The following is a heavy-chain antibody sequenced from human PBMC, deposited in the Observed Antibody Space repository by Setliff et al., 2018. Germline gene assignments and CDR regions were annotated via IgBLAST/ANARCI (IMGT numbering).Heavy chain of an antibody. J-gene: IGHJ4*02. Sequence: PSETLSLTCSVPGDSISTFSYYWGWIRQPPGKGLEWIGRIYHGGDTYYNASLKSRLTISVDTSKNQFSLKLRSVTAADTAVYYCARTGTYRYFDYWGQGALVTVSS. CDR1: GDSISTFSYY. CDR2: IYHGGDT. CDR3: ARTGTYRYFDY. D-gene: IGHD1-1*01. V-gene: IGHV4-39*01.